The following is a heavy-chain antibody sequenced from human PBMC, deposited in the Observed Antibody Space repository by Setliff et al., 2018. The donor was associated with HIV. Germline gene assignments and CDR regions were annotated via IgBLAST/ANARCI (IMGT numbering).Heavy chain of an antibody. J-gene: IGHJ4*02. CDR2: IWYDAIKK. V-gene: IGHV3-33*01. Sequence: GGSLRLSCAASGFTFNSYGMHWVRQAPGKGLEWVALIWYDAIKKEYADSVKGRFNILRDDSKKTVDLQMNSLRAEDTAVYSCARARGGNSEWSYWGQGTLVTVSS. CDR1: GFTFNSYG. D-gene: IGHD2-15*01. CDR3: ARARGGNSEWSY.